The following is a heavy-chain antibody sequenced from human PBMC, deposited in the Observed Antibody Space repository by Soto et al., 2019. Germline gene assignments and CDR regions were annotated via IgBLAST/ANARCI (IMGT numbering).Heavy chain of an antibody. V-gene: IGHV4-34*01. CDR1: GGSFSGYY. CDR2: INHSGST. J-gene: IGHJ4*02. Sequence: LETLSLTCAVYGGSFSGYYWSWIRQPPGKGLEWIGEINHSGSTNYNPSLKSRVTISVDTSKNQFSLKLSSVTAADTAVYYCARGDDIVVVVAARFFDYWGQGTLVTVSS. D-gene: IGHD2-15*01. CDR3: ARGDDIVVVVAARFFDY.